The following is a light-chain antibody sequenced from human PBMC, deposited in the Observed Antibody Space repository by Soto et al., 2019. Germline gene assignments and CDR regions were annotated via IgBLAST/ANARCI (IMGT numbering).Light chain of an antibody. V-gene: IGLV2-14*01. CDR1: SSDVGGYNY. CDR2: EVS. J-gene: IGLJ1*01. CDR3: SSYTSTSTRV. Sequence: QSVLTQPASVSGSPGQSITISCTGTSSDVGGYNYVSWYQHPPGKAPKLMISEVSNRPSGVSNRFSGSKSGNTASLTISGLQAEDEADYYCSSYTSTSTRVFGTGTKVTVL.